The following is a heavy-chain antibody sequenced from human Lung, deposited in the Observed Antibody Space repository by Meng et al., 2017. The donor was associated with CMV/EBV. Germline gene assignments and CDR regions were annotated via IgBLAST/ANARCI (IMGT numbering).Heavy chain of an antibody. V-gene: IGHV4-34*01. Sequence: GSLRLXXAVYGGSFSGYYWSWIRQPPGKGLEWIGEINHSGSTNYNPSLMSRVTISVDTSKNQFSLKLSTVTAADTAVYYCARLRGGYCSSASCQVAFDYYYGMDVWGQGTTVTVSS. J-gene: IGHJ6*02. CDR3: ARLRGGYCSSASCQVAFDYYYGMDV. CDR1: GGSFSGYY. CDR2: INHSGST. D-gene: IGHD2-2*01.